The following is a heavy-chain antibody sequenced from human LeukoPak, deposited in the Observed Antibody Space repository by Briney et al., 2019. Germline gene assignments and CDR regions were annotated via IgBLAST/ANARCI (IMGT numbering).Heavy chain of an antibody. D-gene: IGHD3-16*02. J-gene: IGHJ4*02. CDR1: GWSFSGYY. V-gene: IGHV4-34*01. CDR3: ARQLVILYYFDY. Sequence: SETLSLTCAVYGWSFSGYYWSWIRQPPGKGLEWIGEINHSGSSNYNPSLKSRVNISVDTSKNQFSLKLSSVTAADTAVYYCARQLVILYYFDYWGQGTLVTVSS. CDR2: INHSGSS.